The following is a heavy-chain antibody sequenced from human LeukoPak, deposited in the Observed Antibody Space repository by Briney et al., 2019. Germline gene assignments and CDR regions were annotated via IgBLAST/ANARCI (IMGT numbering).Heavy chain of an antibody. Sequence: ASGKVSCKASGYTFTRYDINWVRQATGQGGECMGWTNANSGNTGYAQKFQGRVNMTRNTSISTAYMELSSLRSEDTAVYYCAIDSSGFDYWGQGTLGTVSS. CDR3: AIDSSGFDY. J-gene: IGHJ4*02. V-gene: IGHV1-8*01. D-gene: IGHD6-19*01. CDR2: TNANSGNT. CDR1: GYTFTRYD.